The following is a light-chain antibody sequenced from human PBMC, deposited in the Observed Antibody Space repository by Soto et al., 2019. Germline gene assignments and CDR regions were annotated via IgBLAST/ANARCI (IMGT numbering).Light chain of an antibody. CDR3: QQYYSYWT. CDR1: DTIEVW. V-gene: IGKV1-5*01. Sequence: DIHMTQSPSTLSASVGDRVNITCRANDTIEVWLAWYQQKPGKAPKLLIYDASSLESGVPSRFSGSGSGTEFTLTISSLQPDDFATFYCQQYYSYWTFGQGTKVEIK. J-gene: IGKJ1*01. CDR2: DAS.